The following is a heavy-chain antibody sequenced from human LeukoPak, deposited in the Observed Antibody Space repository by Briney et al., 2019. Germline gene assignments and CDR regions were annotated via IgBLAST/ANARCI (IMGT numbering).Heavy chain of an antibody. J-gene: IGHJ4*02. CDR3: ARANGRAYSSTTVDY. D-gene: IGHD2-15*01. V-gene: IGHV4-59*01. CDR1: GGSISSYY. CDR2: IYYSGST. Sequence: SETLSLTCTVSGGSISSYYWSWIRQPPGKGLEWIGYIYYSGSTNYNPSLKSRVTISVDTSKNQFSLKLSSVTAADTAVYYCARANGRAYSSTTVDYWGQGTLVTVSS.